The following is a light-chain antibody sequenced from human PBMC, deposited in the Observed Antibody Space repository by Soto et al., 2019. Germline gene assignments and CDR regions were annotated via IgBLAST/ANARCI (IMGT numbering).Light chain of an antibody. CDR3: QQYNNWPS. V-gene: IGKV3-15*01. CDR1: QSVSSSY. Sequence: EIMLKQSPGTLSLSPGERATLSCRASQSVSSSYLAWYQQKPGQAPRLLIYGASTRATGIPARFSGSGSGTEFTLTISSLQSEDFAVYYCQQYNNWPSFGQGSKVDIK. J-gene: IGKJ1*01. CDR2: GAS.